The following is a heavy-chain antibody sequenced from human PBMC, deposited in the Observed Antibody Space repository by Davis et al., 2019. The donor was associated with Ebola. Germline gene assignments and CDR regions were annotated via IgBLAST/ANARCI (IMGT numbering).Heavy chain of an antibody. CDR2: ISAFSGNT. J-gene: IGHJ6*02. D-gene: IGHD2-15*01. CDR1: GYTFTSYG. CDR3: AIIVDPLVWELVDV. V-gene: IGHV1-18*01. Sequence: AASVKVSCKASGYTFTSYGISWVRQAPGQGLEWMGWISAFSGNTKYSQKLQGRVTITRDTSASTAYMELRSLRSQDTAVYYCAIIVDPLVWELVDVWGQGTTVIVSS.